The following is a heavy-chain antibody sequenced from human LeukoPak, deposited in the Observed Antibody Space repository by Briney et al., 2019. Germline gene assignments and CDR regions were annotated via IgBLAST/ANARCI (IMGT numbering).Heavy chain of an antibody. CDR2: ISSSSSTI. Sequence: GGSLRLSCAASGFTFSSYGMNWVRQAPGKGLEWVSYISSSSSTIYYADSVKGRFTISRDNAKNSLYLQMNSLRAEDTAVYYCAREGYCSSTSCYYYYYMDVWGKGTTVTVSS. J-gene: IGHJ6*03. V-gene: IGHV3-48*01. D-gene: IGHD2-2*01. CDR3: AREGYCSSTSCYYYYYMDV. CDR1: GFTFSSYG.